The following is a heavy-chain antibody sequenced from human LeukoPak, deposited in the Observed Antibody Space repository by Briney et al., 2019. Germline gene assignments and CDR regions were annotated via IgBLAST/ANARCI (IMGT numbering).Heavy chain of an antibody. J-gene: IGHJ3*02. CDR2: IYHSRST. V-gene: IGHV4-38-2*01. CDR1: GYSISSGYY. CDR3: SRPQGATAMVAFDI. Sequence: SETLSLTYAGPGYSISSGYYWCWIRQPPGKGLEWIGSIYHSRSTFYNPSLKSRVTISADMSRNQFSLTLSSVTAADTAVYYCSRPQGATAMVAFDIWGQGTMVTVSS. D-gene: IGHD2-2*01.